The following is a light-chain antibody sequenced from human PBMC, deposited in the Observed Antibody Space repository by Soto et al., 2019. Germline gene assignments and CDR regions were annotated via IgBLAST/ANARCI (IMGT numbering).Light chain of an antibody. J-gene: IGKJ1*01. Sequence: EIVLTQSPGTLSLSPGERATHSSRASQSLSSSYLARYQQKPGQPPRLLSFGASSRATSIPDRFSASGSGTDFTITINRLEPEDFAVYYYQQYGGSPGTFGQGTKVEI. CDR3: QQYGGSPGT. CDR1: QSLSSSY. CDR2: GAS. V-gene: IGKV3-20*01.